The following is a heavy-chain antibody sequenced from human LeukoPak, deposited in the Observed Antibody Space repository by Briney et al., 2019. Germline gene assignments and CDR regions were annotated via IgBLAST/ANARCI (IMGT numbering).Heavy chain of an antibody. CDR1: GCTLSSYW. Sequence: SGGSLRLSCAASGCTLSSYWKHWVRQAPGKGLVWVSRINSDGSSTKYADSVKGRFTTSRDNAKYTLYLQMYSLSAEDAAVYYCARGDRYYYYGMDVWGQGTTVTVSS. J-gene: IGHJ6*02. CDR3: ARGDRYYYYGMDV. V-gene: IGHV3-74*01. CDR2: INSDGSST.